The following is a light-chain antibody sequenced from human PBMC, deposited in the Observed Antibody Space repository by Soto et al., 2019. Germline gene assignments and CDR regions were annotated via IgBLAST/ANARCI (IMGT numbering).Light chain of an antibody. CDR3: QQYHSPPWT. J-gene: IGKJ1*01. V-gene: IGKV3-20*01. Sequence: EIVLTQSPGTLSLSPGERATLSCRASQSVSSSYLAWYQRKPGQPPRLLIYGAINRASGIPDRFSGSGSGTEFTLTISSLEPEDFVVYYCQQYHSPPWTFGQGTKVDIK. CDR2: GAI. CDR1: QSVSSSY.